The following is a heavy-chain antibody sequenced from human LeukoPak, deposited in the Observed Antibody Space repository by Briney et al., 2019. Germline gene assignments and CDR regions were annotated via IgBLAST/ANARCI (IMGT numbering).Heavy chain of an antibody. Sequence: GGSLRLSCAASGFTFSSYSMNWVRQAPGKGLEWVSYISSSSSTIYYADSVKGRFTISRDNAKNSLYLQMNSLRAEDTAVYYCARVLHKRNYDSSVYYGYWGQGSLVTVSS. CDR2: ISSSSSTI. V-gene: IGHV3-48*01. CDR3: ARVLHKRNYDSSVYYGY. J-gene: IGHJ4*02. D-gene: IGHD3-22*01. CDR1: GFTFSSYS.